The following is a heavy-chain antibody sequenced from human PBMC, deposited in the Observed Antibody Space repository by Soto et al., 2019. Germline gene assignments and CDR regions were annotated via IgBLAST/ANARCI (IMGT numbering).Heavy chain of an antibody. CDR3: AKGPDYGGNARFDY. Sequence: QVQLVESGGGVVQPGRSLRLSCAASGFTFSSYGMHWVRQAPGKGLEWVAVISYDGSSKYYADSVKGRFTISRDNSKNTLFLQMNSLRDEDTAVYYCAKGPDYGGNARFDYWGQGTLVTVSS. CDR2: ISYDGSSK. V-gene: IGHV3-30*18. CDR1: GFTFSSYG. D-gene: IGHD2-15*01. J-gene: IGHJ4*02.